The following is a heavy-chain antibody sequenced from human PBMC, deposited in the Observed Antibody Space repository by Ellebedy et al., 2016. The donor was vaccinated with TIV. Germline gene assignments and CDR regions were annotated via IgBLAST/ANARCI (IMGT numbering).Heavy chain of an antibody. D-gene: IGHD4-17*01. CDR3: AKDLLDDYGDYA. CDR1: GFTFSSYA. CDR2: ISGSGGST. J-gene: IGHJ4*02. Sequence: GGSLRLXXAASGFTFSSYAMSWVRQAPGKGLEWVSAISGSGGSTYYADSVKGRFTISRDNSKNTLYLQMNSLRAEDTAVYYCAKDLLDDYGDYAWGQGTLVTVSS. V-gene: IGHV3-23*01.